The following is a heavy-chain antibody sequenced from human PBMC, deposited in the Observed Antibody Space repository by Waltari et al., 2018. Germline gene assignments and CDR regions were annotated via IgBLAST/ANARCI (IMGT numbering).Heavy chain of an antibody. Sequence: QVQLQQWGAGLLKPSETLSLTCAVYGGSFSGYYWSWIRQPPGKGLEWIGEINHSGSTNYNPSLKSQVTISVDTSKNQFSRKLSSVTAADTAVYYCANLYYYDSSGYYYKDYWGQGTLVTVSS. CDR3: ANLYYYDSSGYYYKDY. CDR2: INHSGST. V-gene: IGHV4-34*01. CDR1: GGSFSGYY. J-gene: IGHJ4*02. D-gene: IGHD3-22*01.